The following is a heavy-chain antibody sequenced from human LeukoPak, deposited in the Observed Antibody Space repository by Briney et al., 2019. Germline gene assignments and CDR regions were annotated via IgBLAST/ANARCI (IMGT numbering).Heavy chain of an antibody. CDR2: ISWDGNIQ. CDR3: ARDYSGWYVFDY. D-gene: IGHD6-19*01. V-gene: IGHV3-30-3*01. J-gene: IGHJ4*02. Sequence: GGSLRLSCAASGFTSRSHAIHWVRQAPGKGLEWVAFISWDGNIQYYAESVKGRFTLSRDNSKNTVYLQMNSLRFEDTAVYHCARDYSGWYVFDYWGQGTLVAVSP. CDR1: GFTSRSHA.